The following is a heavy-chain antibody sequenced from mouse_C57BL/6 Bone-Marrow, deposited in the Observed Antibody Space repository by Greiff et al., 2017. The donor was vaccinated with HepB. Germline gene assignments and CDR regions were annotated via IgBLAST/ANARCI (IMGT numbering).Heavy chain of an antibody. CDR1: GYTFTSYW. J-gene: IGHJ2*01. CDR3: ARGGTTVVAPFDY. D-gene: IGHD1-1*01. V-gene: IGHV1-52*01. Sequence: QVQLQQPGAELVRPGSSVKLSCKASGYTFTSYWMHWVKQRPIQGLEWIGNIDPSDSETHYNQKFKDKATLTVDKSSSTAYMQLSSLTSEDSAVYYCARGGTTVVAPFDYWGQGTTRTVSS. CDR2: IDPSDSET.